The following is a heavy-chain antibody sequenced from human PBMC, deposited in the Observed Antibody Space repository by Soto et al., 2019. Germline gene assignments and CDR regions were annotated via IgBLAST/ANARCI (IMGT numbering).Heavy chain of an antibody. J-gene: IGHJ6*02. D-gene: IGHD1-1*01. CDR3: ARERTGTTSMDV. CDR2: MNPNSGNT. Sequence: QVQLVQSGAEVKKPGASVKVSCKASGYTFTSYDINWVRQATGQGLEWMGWMNPNSGNTGYAQKLQGRVTLTRNTSISTAYMEVSSLRSEDTAVYYWARERTGTTSMDVWGQGTTVTVSS. V-gene: IGHV1-8*01. CDR1: GYTFTSYD.